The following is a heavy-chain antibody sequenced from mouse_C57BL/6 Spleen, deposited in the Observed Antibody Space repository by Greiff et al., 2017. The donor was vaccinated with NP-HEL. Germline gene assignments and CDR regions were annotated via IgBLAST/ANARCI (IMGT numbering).Heavy chain of an antibody. V-gene: IGHV7-1*01. D-gene: IGHD1-1*01. CDR3: ARDYYGSRLAY. Sequence: EVKLMESGGGLVQSGRSLRLSCATSGFTFSDFYMEWVRQAPGKGLEWIAASRNKANDYTTEYSASVKGRFIVSRDTSQSILYLQMNALRAEDTAIYYCARDYYGSRLAYWGQGTLVTVSA. J-gene: IGHJ3*01. CDR2: SRNKANDYTT. CDR1: GFTFSDFY.